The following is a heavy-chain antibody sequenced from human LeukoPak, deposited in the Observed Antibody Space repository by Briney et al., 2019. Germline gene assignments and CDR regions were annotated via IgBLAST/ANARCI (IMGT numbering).Heavy chain of an antibody. V-gene: IGHV4-39*07. CDR3: ARGATAMLHFDY. CDR2: IYYSGST. CDR1: GGSISSSSYY. D-gene: IGHD5-18*01. J-gene: IGHJ4*02. Sequence: SETLSLTCTVSGGSISSSSYYWGWIRQPPGKGLEWIGSIYYSGSTYYNPSLKSRVTISVDTSKNQFSLKLSSVTAADTAVYYCARGATAMLHFDYWGQGTPVTVSS.